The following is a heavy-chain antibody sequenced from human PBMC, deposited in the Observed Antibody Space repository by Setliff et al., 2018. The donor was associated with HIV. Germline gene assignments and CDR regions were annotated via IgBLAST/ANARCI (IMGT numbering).Heavy chain of an antibody. Sequence: SVKVSCKASGGTFSSYAISWVRQAPGQGLEWMGGIIPIFGTANYAQKFQGRVTITTDESTSTAYMELSSLRSEDTAVYYCANRYCSSTSCYLGWFDPWGQGTLVTVSS. V-gene: IGHV1-69*05. J-gene: IGHJ5*02. CDR3: ANRYCSSTSCYLGWFDP. D-gene: IGHD2-2*01. CDR2: IIPIFGTA. CDR1: GGTFSSYA.